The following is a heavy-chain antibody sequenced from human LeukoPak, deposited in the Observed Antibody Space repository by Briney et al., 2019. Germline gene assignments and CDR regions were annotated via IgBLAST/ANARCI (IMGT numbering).Heavy chain of an antibody. J-gene: IGHJ5*02. CDR3: ARDVRIAVAGTGGWFDP. CDR2: IWYDGSNK. D-gene: IGHD6-19*01. V-gene: IGHV3-33*01. Sequence: PGRSLRLSCAASGFTFSSYGMHWVRQAPGKGLEWVAVIWYDGSNKYYADSVKGRFTISRDNSKNTLYLQMNSLRAEDTAVYYCARDVRIAVAGTGGWFDPWGQGTLVTVSS. CDR1: GFTFSSYG.